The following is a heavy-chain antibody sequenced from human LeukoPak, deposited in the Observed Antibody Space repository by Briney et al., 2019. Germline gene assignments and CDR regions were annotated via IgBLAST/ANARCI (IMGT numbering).Heavy chain of an antibody. Sequence: ASVKVSCRASGYTFTSYGISWVRQAPGQGLEWMGWISAYNGNTNCAQKLQGRVTMTTDTSTSTAYMELRSLRSDDTAVYYCARADVDTADFDYWGQGTLVTVSS. V-gene: IGHV1-18*01. CDR1: GYTFTSYG. D-gene: IGHD5-18*01. J-gene: IGHJ4*02. CDR2: ISAYNGNT. CDR3: ARADVDTADFDY.